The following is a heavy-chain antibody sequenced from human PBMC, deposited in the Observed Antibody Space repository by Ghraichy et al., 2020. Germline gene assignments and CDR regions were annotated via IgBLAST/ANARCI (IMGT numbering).Heavy chain of an antibody. J-gene: IGHJ3*02. D-gene: IGHD3-22*01. Sequence: GGSLRLSCAASGFTSRNFAMSWVRQAPGKGLEWVSAFTGSGGTTYYADSVKGRFTISRDDSKNSLYLQMNSLRVEDTAIYYCAKSRMIADAFDIWGQGTMVTVSS. V-gene: IGHV3-23*01. CDR3: AKSRMIADAFDI. CDR1: GFTSRNFA. CDR2: FTGSGGTT.